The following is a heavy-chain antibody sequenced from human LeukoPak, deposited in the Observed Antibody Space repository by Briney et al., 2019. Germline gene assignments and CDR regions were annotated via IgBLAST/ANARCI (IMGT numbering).Heavy chain of an antibody. V-gene: IGHV4-4*02. CDR1: GVSISSSNW. Sequence: NTSETLSLTCAVSGVSISSSNWWSWVRQPPGKGLEWIGEIYHSGSTNYNPSLKSRVTISVDKSKNQFSLKLTSVTAADTAAYYCARQGDSGWYYFDYWGQGTLVTVSS. J-gene: IGHJ4*02. CDR2: IYHSGST. D-gene: IGHD6-19*01. CDR3: ARQGDSGWYYFDY.